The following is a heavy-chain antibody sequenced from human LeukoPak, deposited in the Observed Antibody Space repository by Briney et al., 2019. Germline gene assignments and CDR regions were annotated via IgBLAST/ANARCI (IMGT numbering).Heavy chain of an antibody. V-gene: IGHV3-13*01. D-gene: IGHD2-15*01. CDR1: GFTFSSHD. Sequence: GGSLRLSCAASGFTFSSHDMHWVRQPTGKGLEWVSTVGTAGETYYPGSVKGRFTISRENAKNSLYLQMNGLRAGDTAVYYCARGPYCSAGSCYPRDYHYYYMDVWGKGTTVTVSS. CDR3: ARGPYCSAGSCYPRDYHYYYMDV. J-gene: IGHJ6*03. CDR2: VGTAGET.